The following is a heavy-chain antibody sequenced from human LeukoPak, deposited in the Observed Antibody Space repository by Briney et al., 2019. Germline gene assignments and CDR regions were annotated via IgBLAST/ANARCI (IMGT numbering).Heavy chain of an antibody. Sequence: GRSLRLSCAASGFTFSSYAMHWVRQAPGKGLEWVAVISYDGSNKYYADSVKGRFTISRDNSKNTLYLQMNSLRAEDTAVYYCAREWEHDYWGQGTLVTVSS. CDR3: AREWEHDY. CDR1: GFTFSSYA. V-gene: IGHV3-30-3*01. J-gene: IGHJ4*02. D-gene: IGHD1-26*01. CDR2: ISYDGSNK.